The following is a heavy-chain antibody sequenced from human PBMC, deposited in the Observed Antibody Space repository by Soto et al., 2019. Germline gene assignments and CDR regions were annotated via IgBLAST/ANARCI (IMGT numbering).Heavy chain of an antibody. V-gene: IGHV3-23*01. CDR3: AKVSHTSPAVAGTSFDI. J-gene: IGHJ3*02. CDR1: GFTFSSYA. Sequence: PGGSLRLSCAASGFTFSSYAMSWVRQAPGKGLEWVSAISGSGGSTYYADSVKGRFTISRDNSKNTLYLQMNSLRAEDTAVYYCAKVSHTSPAVAGTSFDIWGQGTMVTVSS. CDR2: ISGSGGST. D-gene: IGHD6-19*01.